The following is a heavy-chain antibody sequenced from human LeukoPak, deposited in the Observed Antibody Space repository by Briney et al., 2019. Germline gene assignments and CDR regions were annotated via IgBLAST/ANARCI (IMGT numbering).Heavy chain of an antibody. CDR2: IYYSGST. D-gene: IGHD3-10*01. V-gene: IGHV4-39*07. CDR3: SRGMVRGVIRTDNWFDP. CDR1: GVSISSSSYY. J-gene: IGHJ5*02. Sequence: SETLSLTCTVSGVSISSSSYYWGWIRPPPGKGLEWIGSIYYSGSTYYNPSLKSRVTISVDTPKHQFSRKLSSVTAADTAVYYCSRGMVRGVIRTDNWFDPWGQGTLVTVSS.